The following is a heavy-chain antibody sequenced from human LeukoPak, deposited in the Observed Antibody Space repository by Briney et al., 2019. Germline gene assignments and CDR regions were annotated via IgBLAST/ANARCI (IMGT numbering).Heavy chain of an antibody. CDR3: ARDRLGMSPDY. D-gene: IGHD3-10*01. CDR2: IYYSGST. Sequence: SETLSLTCTVSGGSISSYYWSWIRQPPGKGLEWIGYIYYSGSTNYNPSLKSRVTISVDTSKNQFSLKLSSMTAADTAVYYCARDRLGMSPDYWGQGTLVTASS. V-gene: IGHV4-59*01. CDR1: GGSISSYY. J-gene: IGHJ4*02.